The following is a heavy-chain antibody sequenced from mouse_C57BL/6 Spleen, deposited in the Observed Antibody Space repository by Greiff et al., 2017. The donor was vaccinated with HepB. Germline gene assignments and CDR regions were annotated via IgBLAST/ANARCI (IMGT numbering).Heavy chain of an antibody. Sequence: QVQLQQPGAELVKPGASVKLSCKASGYTFTSYWMQWVKQRPGQGLEWIGEIDPSDSYTNYNQKFKGKATLTVDTSSSTAYMQLSSLTSEDAAVYYWARRGLLRYLDYWGQGTTRTVSS. V-gene: IGHV1-50*01. CDR2: IDPSDSYT. J-gene: IGHJ2*01. CDR1: GYTFTSYW. D-gene: IGHD1-1*01. CDR3: ARRGLLRYLDY.